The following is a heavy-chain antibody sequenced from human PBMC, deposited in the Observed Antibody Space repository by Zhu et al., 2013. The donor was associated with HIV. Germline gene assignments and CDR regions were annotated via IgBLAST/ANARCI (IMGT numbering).Heavy chain of an antibody. Sequence: QVRLVQSGLEVKKPGASVKVSCRASDYTFTNFGVSWVRQAPGQGLEWVGFNTPNNDNGNYAQQFQGRVTIITDTASSTAYLEIKRLTLDDTAVYYCWLAYYTDNNDFGLVDYWGQGTQVTVSS. CDR2: NTPNNDNG. D-gene: IGHD3-10*01. J-gene: IGHJ4*02. V-gene: IGHV1-18*01. CDR1: DYTFTNFG. CDR3: WLAYYTDNNDFGLVDY.